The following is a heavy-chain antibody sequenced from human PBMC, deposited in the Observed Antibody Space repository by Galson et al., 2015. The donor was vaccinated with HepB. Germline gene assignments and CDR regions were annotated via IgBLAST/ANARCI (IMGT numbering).Heavy chain of an antibody. V-gene: IGHV3-30*18. CDR1: GFTFSSYG. J-gene: IGHJ5*02. Sequence: SLRLSCAASGFTFSSYGMHWVRQAPGKGLEWVAVISYDGSNKYYADSVKGRFTISRDNSKNTLYLQMNSLRAEDTAVYYCAKPIYYYDSSGSAGGPRSFNWFAPWGQGTRVTVSS. CDR3: AKPIYYYDSSGSAGGPRSFNWFAP. D-gene: IGHD3-22*01. CDR2: ISYDGSNK.